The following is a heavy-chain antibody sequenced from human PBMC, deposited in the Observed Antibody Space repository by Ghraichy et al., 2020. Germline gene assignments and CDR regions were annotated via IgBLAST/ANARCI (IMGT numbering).Heavy chain of an antibody. V-gene: IGHV1-2*04. CDR1: GYTFIGYY. Sequence: ASVKVSCKASGYTFIGYYIHWVRQAPGQGLEWMGWINPNSGGTNYAQKFQGWVTMTRDTSISTAYMELTRLKSDDTAVYYCARAYYGTYYYYMDVWGKGTTVTVSS. CDR3: ARAYYGTYYYYMDV. CDR2: INPNSGGT. D-gene: IGHD3-10*01. J-gene: IGHJ6*03.